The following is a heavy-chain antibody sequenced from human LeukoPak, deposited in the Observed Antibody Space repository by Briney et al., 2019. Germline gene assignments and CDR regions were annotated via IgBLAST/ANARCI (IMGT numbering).Heavy chain of an antibody. CDR3: ARDQNGMDV. CDR2: IKPNSGGT. Sequence: GPVKVSCKASGYTLSGYYMHWVRQAPGQGLEWMGWIKPNSGGTNYGQKFQVRVTMTRDTSISTAYMELSRLRSDDTAVYYCARDQNGMDVWGQGTTVTVYS. J-gene: IGHJ6*02. CDR1: GYTLSGYY. V-gene: IGHV1-2*02.